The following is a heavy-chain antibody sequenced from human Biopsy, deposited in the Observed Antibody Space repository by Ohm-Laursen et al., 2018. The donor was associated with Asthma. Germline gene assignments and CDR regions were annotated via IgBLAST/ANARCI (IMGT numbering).Heavy chain of an antibody. CDR1: GFAVSRDY. CDR2: IYSGGTS. V-gene: IGHV3-53*01. J-gene: IGHJ4*02. D-gene: IGHD3-22*01. CDR3: ARGDSSNWSHYYFDY. Sequence: SLRLSCTAPGFAVSRDYMFWVRQAPGKGLEWVSVIYSGGTSHTADSVRGRFTISRDYSKNTLYLQMHSLRAEDTAVYYCARGDSSNWSHYYFDYWGQGTLVTGSS.